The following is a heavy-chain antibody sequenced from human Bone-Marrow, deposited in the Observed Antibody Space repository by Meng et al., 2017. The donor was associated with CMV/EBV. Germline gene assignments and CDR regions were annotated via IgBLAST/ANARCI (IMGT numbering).Heavy chain of an antibody. D-gene: IGHD3-3*01. CDR2: MNPNSGNT. Sequence: SGYTVTSCNRHWVRQATGQGLEWMGWMNPNSGNTGYAQKSQGRVTMTRNTSISTAYMELSSLRSEDTAVYYCAITYYDFWSGYYFAPWGQGTLVTVSS. CDR3: AITYYDFWSGYYFAP. J-gene: IGHJ5*02. V-gene: IGHV1-8*01. CDR1: GYTVTSCN.